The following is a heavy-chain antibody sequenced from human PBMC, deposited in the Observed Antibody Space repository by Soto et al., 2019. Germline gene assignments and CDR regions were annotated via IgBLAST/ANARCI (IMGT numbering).Heavy chain of an antibody. J-gene: IGHJ4*02. CDR3: AREDSVAVAVLDY. CDR2: ISSSGNTI. CDR1: KFTFSNYE. D-gene: IGHD6-19*01. V-gene: IGHV3-48*03. Sequence: PGGSLRLSCVASKFTFSNYEMNWVGQAPGKGLEWVSYISSSGNTIFYADSVKGRFTISRDNAKNSLYLQMNSLRAEDTAVYYCAREDSVAVAVLDYWGQGTLVTVSS.